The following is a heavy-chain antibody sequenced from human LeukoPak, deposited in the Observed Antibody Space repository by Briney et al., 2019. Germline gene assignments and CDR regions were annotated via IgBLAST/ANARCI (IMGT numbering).Heavy chain of an antibody. V-gene: IGHV1-46*01. Sequence: ASVKVSCKTSGYTFTGYFIHWVRQAPGQGLEWMGIINPRGGSTSYTQKFQGRVTMTRDTSTSTAYMELSSLRSDDTAVYYCASNFYGSGSYPVWGQGTLVTVSS. CDR2: INPRGGST. D-gene: IGHD3-10*01. J-gene: IGHJ4*02. CDR3: ASNFYGSGSYPV. CDR1: GYTFTGYF.